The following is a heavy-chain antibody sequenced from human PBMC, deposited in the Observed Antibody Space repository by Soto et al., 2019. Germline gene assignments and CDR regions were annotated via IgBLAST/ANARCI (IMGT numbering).Heavy chain of an antibody. CDR1: GFTFISYA. D-gene: IGHD3-22*01. CDR2: ISYDGSNK. Sequence: PGGSLRLSCAASGFTFISYAMHWVRQAPGKGLEWVAVISYDGSNKYYADSAKGRFTISRDNSKNTLYLQMNSLRAEDTAVYYCARDSRFLNYYDSSYDPPAFDIWGQGTMVTVSS. J-gene: IGHJ3*02. CDR3: ARDSRFLNYYDSSYDPPAFDI. V-gene: IGHV3-30-3*01.